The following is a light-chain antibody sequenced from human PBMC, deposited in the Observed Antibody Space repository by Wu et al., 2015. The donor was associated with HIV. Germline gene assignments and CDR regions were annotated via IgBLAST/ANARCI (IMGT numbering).Light chain of an antibody. CDR1: QSVSNSF. Sequence: EIVLTQSPGTLSLSPGERATLSCRASQSVSNSFLAWYQQKPGQAPRLLIYGASSRATGIPDRFSGSGSGTDFTLTISRLEPEDFVVYYCQQYGSSPRTFGQGTNLEIK. CDR2: GAS. CDR3: QQYGSSPRT. V-gene: IGKV3-20*01. J-gene: IGKJ2*01.